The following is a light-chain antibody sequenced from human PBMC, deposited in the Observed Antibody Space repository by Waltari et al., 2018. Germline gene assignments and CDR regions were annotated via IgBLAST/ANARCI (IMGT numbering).Light chain of an antibody. J-gene: IGLJ3*02. CDR3: QSFDSNVRGGVV. V-gene: IGLV1-40*01. CDR2: GNN. CDR1: RSNIGAGHD. Sequence: QSILTQPTSVSGAPGPRVTISCTGHRSNIGAGHDVHWYQAFPGTAPKLRIYGNNNRPSGVPDRFSGSKSGSSASLAINGLQAEDEADYYCQSFDSNVRGGVVFGGGTKVTVL.